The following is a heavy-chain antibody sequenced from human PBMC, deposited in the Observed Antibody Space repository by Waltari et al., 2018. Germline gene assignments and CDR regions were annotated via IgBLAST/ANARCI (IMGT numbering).Heavy chain of an antibody. Sequence: QVQLQESGPGLVKPSETLSLTCTVSGGSISSYYWSWIRPPPGKGLEWIGYIYYSGSTNYNPSLKSRVTISVDTSKNQFSLKLSSVTAADTAVYYCARDRSSGWINDAFDIWGQGTMVTVSS. V-gene: IGHV4-59*01. CDR3: ARDRSSGWINDAFDI. CDR2: IYYSGST. D-gene: IGHD6-19*01. CDR1: GGSISSYY. J-gene: IGHJ3*02.